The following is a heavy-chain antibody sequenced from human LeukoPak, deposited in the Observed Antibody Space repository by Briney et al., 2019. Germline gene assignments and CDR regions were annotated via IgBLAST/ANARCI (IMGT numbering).Heavy chain of an antibody. V-gene: IGHV3-53*01. CDR2: IYSGGST. Sequence: GGSLRLSCAASGFTVSSNYTSWVRQAPGKGLEWVSVIYSGGSTYYADSVKGRFTISRDNSKNTLYLQMNSLRAEDTAVYYCARAPGYYYGMDVWGQGTTVTVSS. J-gene: IGHJ6*02. CDR1: GFTVSSNY. CDR3: ARAPGYYYGMDV.